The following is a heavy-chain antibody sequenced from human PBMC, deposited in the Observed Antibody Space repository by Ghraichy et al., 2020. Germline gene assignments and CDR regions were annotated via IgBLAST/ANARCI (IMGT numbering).Heavy chain of an antibody. J-gene: IGHJ6*02. CDR1: GGSISSSSYY. CDR3: ARHRDGSGWYKGGPNYYYYYGMDV. CDR2: IYYSGST. V-gene: IGHV4-39*07. D-gene: IGHD6-19*01. Sequence: SQTLSLTCTVSGGSISSSSYYWGWIRQPPGKGLEWIGSIYYSGSTYYNPSLKSRVTISVDTSKNQFSLKLSSVTAADTAVYYCARHRDGSGWYKGGPNYYYYYGMDVWGQGTTVTVSS.